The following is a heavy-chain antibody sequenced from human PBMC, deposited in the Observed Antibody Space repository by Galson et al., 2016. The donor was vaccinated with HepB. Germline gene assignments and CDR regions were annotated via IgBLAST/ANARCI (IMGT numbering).Heavy chain of an antibody. J-gene: IGHJ4*02. V-gene: IGHV3-49*03. Sequence: SLRLSCAASGFSFGDDAMSWSRQAPGRGLEWVGFIKAKRYGETTEFAASVKGRFTISKDDSKSITYLQMNSLKTEDTAVYYCARHLPRGSGWSFYFDSWGQGTLVTVSS. D-gene: IGHD6-19*01. CDR1: GFSFGDDA. CDR2: IKAKRYGETT. CDR3: ARHLPRGSGWSFYFDS.